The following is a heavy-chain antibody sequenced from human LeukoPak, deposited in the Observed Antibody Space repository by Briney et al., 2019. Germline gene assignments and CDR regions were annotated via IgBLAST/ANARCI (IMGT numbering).Heavy chain of an antibody. Sequence: GGSLRLSCAASGSTFNNYAMSWVRQAPGKGLEWVSAISGSGGSTYYADSVKGRFTISRDNSKNTLYLQMNSLRAEDTAVYYCAKDGAYCNGGSCPHYWGQGTLVTVSS. CDR3: AKDGAYCNGGSCPHY. V-gene: IGHV3-23*01. CDR2: ISGSGGST. D-gene: IGHD2-15*01. CDR1: GSTFNNYA. J-gene: IGHJ4*02.